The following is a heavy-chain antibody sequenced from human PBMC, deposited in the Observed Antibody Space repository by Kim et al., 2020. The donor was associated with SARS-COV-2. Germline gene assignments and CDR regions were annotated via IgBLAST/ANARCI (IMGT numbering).Heavy chain of an antibody. D-gene: IGHD4-17*01. CDR1: RDTFRNYA. V-gene: IGHV1-3*01. CDR2: IIAGNGKT. Sequence: ASVKVSCKASRDTFRNYAIHWVRQAPGQRLEWMGWIIAGNGKTKYSQTFQGRVTLTRDTSASTAYMELSSLRSEDTAVYYCARGWGTVTTQFDYWGQGTL. CDR3: ARGWGTVTTQFDY. J-gene: IGHJ4*02.